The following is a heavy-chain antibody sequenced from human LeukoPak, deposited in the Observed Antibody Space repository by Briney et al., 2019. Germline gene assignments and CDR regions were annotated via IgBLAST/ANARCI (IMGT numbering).Heavy chain of an antibody. J-gene: IGHJ4*02. CDR1: GGTFSSYA. CDR2: IIPIFGTA. V-gene: IGHV1-69*13. D-gene: IGHD1-26*01. Sequence: ASVKVSCKASGGTFSSYAISWVRQAPGQGLEWMGGIIPIFGTANYAQKFQGRVTITADESTSTAYMELSSLRSEDTAVYYCARGRTTVDSGSYFEVDCWGQGTLVTVSS. CDR3: ARGRTTVDSGSYFEVDC.